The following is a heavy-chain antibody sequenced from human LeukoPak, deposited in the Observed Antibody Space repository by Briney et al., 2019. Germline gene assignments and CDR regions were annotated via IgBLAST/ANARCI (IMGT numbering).Heavy chain of an antibody. J-gene: IGHJ4*02. Sequence: PSETLSLTCSVSGGSISSYYWNWIRQTPGKGLEWIGCIYYSGRTNYNPSLKSRVTISVDTSKNQFSLTLSSVTTADTAVYYCARGQKYRNGYTVTELGSGYFAYWGQGTLVTVSS. CDR1: GGSISSYY. CDR3: ARGQKYRNGYTVTELGSGYFAY. D-gene: IGHD5-18*01. CDR2: IYYSGRT. V-gene: IGHV4-59*01.